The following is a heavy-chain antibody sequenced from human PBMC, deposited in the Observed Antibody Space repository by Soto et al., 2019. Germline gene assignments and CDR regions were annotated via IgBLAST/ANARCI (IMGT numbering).Heavy chain of an antibody. Sequence: GGSLRLSCAASGFTFSSYSMNWVRQAPGKGLEWVSSISSSSSYIYYADSVKGRFTISRDNAKNSLYLQMNSLRAEDTAVYYCARDLLVIEVGFDYWGQGTLVTVSS. D-gene: IGHD3-9*01. CDR1: GFTFSSYS. J-gene: IGHJ4*02. V-gene: IGHV3-21*01. CDR2: ISSSSSYI. CDR3: ARDLLVIEVGFDY.